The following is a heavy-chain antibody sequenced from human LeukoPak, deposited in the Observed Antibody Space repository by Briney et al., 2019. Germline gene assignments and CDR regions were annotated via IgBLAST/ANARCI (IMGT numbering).Heavy chain of an antibody. CDR1: GCTFPSYY. Sequence: GASVKVSYKASGCTFPSYYMLGVRQAPGLGVEWMGVVNPIVGNANSAQKLQGRGTKTRDPSTRTVYLELSSLRPEDPAVYFCTRVGAYGAHWFYCWGQGPLITAPS. J-gene: IGHJ5*01. CDR2: VNPIVGNA. D-gene: IGHD4-17*01. CDR3: TRVGAYGAHWFYC. V-gene: IGHV1-46*01.